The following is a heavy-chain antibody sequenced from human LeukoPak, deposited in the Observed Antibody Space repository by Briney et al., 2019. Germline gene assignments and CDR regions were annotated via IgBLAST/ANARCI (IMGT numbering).Heavy chain of an antibody. CDR3: ARAAFSSGWTHFDY. CDR1: GDSFSGYY. V-gene: IGHV4-34*01. D-gene: IGHD6-19*01. Sequence: PSETLSLTCAVYGDSFSGYYWSWIRQPPGKGLEWIAEINHRGSTHYKPSLQSRVTISGDTSKNQFSLKLISVTAADTAVYYCARAAFSSGWTHFDYWGQGTLVTVSS. J-gene: IGHJ4*02. CDR2: INHRGST.